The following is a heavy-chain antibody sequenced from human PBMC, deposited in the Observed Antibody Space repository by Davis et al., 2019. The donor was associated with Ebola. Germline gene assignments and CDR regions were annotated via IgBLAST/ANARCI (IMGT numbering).Heavy chain of an antibody. V-gene: IGHV3-30-3*01. D-gene: IGHD1-26*01. CDR1: GFTFRSYA. CDR2: ISYDGSNK. Sequence: PGGSLRLSCAASGFTFRSYAMHWVRQAPGKGLEWVAVISYDGSNKYYADSVKGRFTISRDNSKNTLYLQMTSLRDEDTAVYYCARGPKGSGRSGSYFLAGSWGQGTLVTVSS. CDR3: ARGPKGSGRSGSYFLAGS. J-gene: IGHJ5*02.